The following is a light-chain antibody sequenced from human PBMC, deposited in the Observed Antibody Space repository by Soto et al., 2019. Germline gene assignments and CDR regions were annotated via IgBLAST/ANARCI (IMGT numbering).Light chain of an antibody. V-gene: IGKV1-5*01. Sequence: DIQMTQSPSTLSASVGDRVTITCRASQSISSWLAWYQQKPGKAPKLLIYDASSLESGVPSSFCGSGSGTEFTLTISSLQPDDFATYYCQQYNSSPWTFCQGTKVEIK. J-gene: IGKJ1*01. CDR1: QSISSW. CDR3: QQYNSSPWT. CDR2: DAS.